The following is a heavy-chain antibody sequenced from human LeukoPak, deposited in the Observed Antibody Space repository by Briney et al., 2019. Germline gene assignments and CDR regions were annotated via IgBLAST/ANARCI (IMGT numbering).Heavy chain of an antibody. Sequence: GGSLRLSCAASGFIFGSYWMHWVRQAPGKGLVWVSRINTDGSSRSDADSVKGRVTISRDNAKNTLYLQMNSLRAEDTAVYYCARAGYCSGGSCYFDYWGQGTLVIVSS. J-gene: IGHJ4*02. CDR1: GFIFGSYW. D-gene: IGHD2-15*01. CDR3: ARAGYCSGGSCYFDY. V-gene: IGHV3-74*01. CDR2: INTDGSSR.